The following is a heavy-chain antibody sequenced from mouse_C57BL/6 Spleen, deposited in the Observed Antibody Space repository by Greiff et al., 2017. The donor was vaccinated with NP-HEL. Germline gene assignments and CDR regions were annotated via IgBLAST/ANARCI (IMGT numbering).Heavy chain of an antibody. CDR3: ARGIYDYDWFAY. CDR1: GYTFTDYN. D-gene: IGHD2-4*01. CDR2: INPNNGGT. V-gene: IGHV1-18*01. Sequence: EVQLQQSGPELVKPGASVKIPCKASGYTFTDYNMDWVKQSHGKSLEWIGDINPNNGGTIYNQKFKGKATLTVDKSSSTAYMELRSLTSEDTAVYYCARGIYDYDWFAYWGQGTLVTVSA. J-gene: IGHJ3*01.